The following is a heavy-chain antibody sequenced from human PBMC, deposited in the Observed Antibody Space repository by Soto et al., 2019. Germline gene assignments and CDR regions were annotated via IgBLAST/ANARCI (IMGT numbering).Heavy chain of an antibody. J-gene: IGHJ4*02. CDR1: GGSFSGYY. CDR2: IHHSGRT. Sequence: QVQLQQWGAGLLKPSETLSLTCAVYGGSFSGYYWSWIRQPPGKGLEWIGEIHHSGRTNYKPSLKSRVTISVDTSKNQFSLKVTSVTAADTAVYYCARGPEQWPLDYWGQGTLVTVSS. CDR3: ARGPEQWPLDY. V-gene: IGHV4-34*01. D-gene: IGHD6-19*01.